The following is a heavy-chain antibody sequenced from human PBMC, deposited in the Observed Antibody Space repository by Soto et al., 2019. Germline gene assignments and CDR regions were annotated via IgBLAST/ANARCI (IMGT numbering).Heavy chain of an antibody. V-gene: IGHV3-23*01. J-gene: IGHJ4*02. CDR3: ARRSSSWYFDY. CDR1: GFTFSSYS. Sequence: PGGSLRLSCAASGFTFSSYSMSWVRQAPGKGLEWVSVISGSGGSTYYADSVKGRFTISRDNSKNTLYLQMNSLRAEDTAVYYCARRSSSWYFDYWGQGTLVTVS. D-gene: IGHD6-13*01. CDR2: ISGSGGST.